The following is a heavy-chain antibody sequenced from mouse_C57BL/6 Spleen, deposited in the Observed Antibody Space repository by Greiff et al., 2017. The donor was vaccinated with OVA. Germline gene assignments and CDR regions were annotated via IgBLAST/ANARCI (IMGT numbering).Heavy chain of an antibody. V-gene: IGHV1-62-2*01. J-gene: IGHJ2*01. CDR1: GYTFTEYT. Sequence: QVQLQQSGAELVKPGASVKLSCKASGYTFTEYTIHWVKQRSGQGLEWIGWFYPGSGSIKYNEKFKDKATLTADKSSSTVYMELSRLTSEDSAVYFGARHEGPVYYYGSSSGFDYWGQGTTLTVSS. D-gene: IGHD1-1*01. CDR3: ARHEGPVYYYGSSSGFDY. CDR2: FYPGSGSI.